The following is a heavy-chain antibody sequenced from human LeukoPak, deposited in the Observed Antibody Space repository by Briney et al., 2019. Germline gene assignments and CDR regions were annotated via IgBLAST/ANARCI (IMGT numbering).Heavy chain of an antibody. CDR1: GGSFSSGGYY. CDR3: ARVRDGDYGYIGFDP. CDR2: IYYSGRT. V-gene: IGHV4-31*03. J-gene: IGHJ5*02. D-gene: IGHD4-17*01. Sequence: SETLSLTCTVSGGSFSSGGYYWSWIRQHPGKGLERIGYIYYSGRTYYSPSLKSRVTISVDTSKNQFSLKLSSVTAADTAVYHCARVRDGDYGYIGFDPWGQGTLVTVSS.